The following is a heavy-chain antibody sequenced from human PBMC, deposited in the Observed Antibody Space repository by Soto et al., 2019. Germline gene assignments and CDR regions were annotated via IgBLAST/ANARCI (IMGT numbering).Heavy chain of an antibody. J-gene: IGHJ4*02. CDR1: GYTFTGYY. D-gene: IGHD3-3*01. Sequence: ASVKVSCKASGYTFTGYYMHWVRQAPGQGLEWMGWINPNSGGTNYAQKFQGWVTMTRDTSISTAYMEMSRLRSDDTAVYYCARRAGYDYSLDYWGQGTLVTVSS. V-gene: IGHV1-2*04. CDR3: ARRAGYDYSLDY. CDR2: INPNSGGT.